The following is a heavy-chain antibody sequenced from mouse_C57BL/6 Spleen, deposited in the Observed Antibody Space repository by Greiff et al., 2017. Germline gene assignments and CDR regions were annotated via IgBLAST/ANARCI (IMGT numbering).Heavy chain of an antibody. V-gene: IGHV5-4*03. CDR3: ARVIYFDY. CDR2: ISDGGSYT. J-gene: IGHJ2*01. CDR1: GFTFSSYA. Sequence: DVKLVESGGGLVKPGGSLKLSCAASGFTFSSYAMSWVRQTPEKRLEWVATISDGGSYTYYPDNVKGRFTISRDNAKNNLYLQMSHLKSEDTAMYYCARVIYFDYWGQGTTLTVSS.